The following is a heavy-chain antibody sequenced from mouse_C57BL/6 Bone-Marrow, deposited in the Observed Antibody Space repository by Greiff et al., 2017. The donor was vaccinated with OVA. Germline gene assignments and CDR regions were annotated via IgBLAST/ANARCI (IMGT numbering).Heavy chain of an antibody. CDR1: GYTFTSYW. CDR2: IYPGSGST. J-gene: IGHJ1*03. CDR3: ARDLLWHYWYFDV. Sequence: VQLQQPGAELVKPGASVKMSCKASGYTFTSYWITWVKQRPGQGLEWIGDIYPGSGSTNYNEKFKSKGTLTVDPSSSTAYMQLSSLTSDDSAVYYCARDLLWHYWYFDVWGTGTTVTVSS. V-gene: IGHV1-55*01. D-gene: IGHD2-1*01.